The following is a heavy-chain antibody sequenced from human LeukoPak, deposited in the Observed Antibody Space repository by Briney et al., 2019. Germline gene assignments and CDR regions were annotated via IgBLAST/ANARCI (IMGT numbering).Heavy chain of an antibody. CDR1: GGSFSGYY. J-gene: IGHJ4*02. CDR3: ARESSWYYFDY. V-gene: IGHV4-34*01. CDR2: INHSGST. Sequence: KPSETLSLTCAVYGGSFSGYYWSWIRQPPGKGLEWIGEINHSGSTNYNPSLKSRVTISVDTSKNQFSLKLSSVTAADTAVYYCARESSWYYFDYWGQGALVTVSS. D-gene: IGHD6-13*01.